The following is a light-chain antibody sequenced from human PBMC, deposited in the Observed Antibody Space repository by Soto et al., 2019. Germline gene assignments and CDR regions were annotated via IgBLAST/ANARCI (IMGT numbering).Light chain of an antibody. V-gene: IGLV2-14*01. Sequence: QSALTQPASVSGSPGQSITLSCTGTSSDDGGYNYVSWYQQHPGKAPKLMIYKVSNRPSGVSNLFSGSKSGNTSSLTISGLQAEDEADYYCSSYTSSSTRVFGTGTKLTVL. CDR1: SSDDGGYNY. CDR3: SSYTSSSTRV. J-gene: IGLJ1*01. CDR2: KVS.